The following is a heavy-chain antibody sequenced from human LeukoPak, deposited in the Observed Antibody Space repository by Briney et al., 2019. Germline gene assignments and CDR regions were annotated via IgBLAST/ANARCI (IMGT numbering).Heavy chain of an antibody. CDR3: TTSAPVVVAAPQ. CDR2: IGSKANSYAT. CDR1: GFTFSGSA. V-gene: IGHV3-73*01. J-gene: IGHJ4*02. Sequence: GGSLRLSCAASGFTFSGSAMHWVRQASGKGLEWVGRIGSKANSYATAYAASVKGRFTISRDDSKNTAYLQMNSLKTEDTAVYYCTTSAPVVVAAPQWGQGTLVTVSS. D-gene: IGHD2-15*01.